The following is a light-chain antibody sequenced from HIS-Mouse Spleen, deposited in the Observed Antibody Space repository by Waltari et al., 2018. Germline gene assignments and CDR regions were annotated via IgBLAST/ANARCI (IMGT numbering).Light chain of an antibody. J-gene: IGKJ2*01. CDR2: AAS. CDR1: QGISSY. V-gene: IGKV1-9*01. Sequence: DIQLTQSPSFLSESVGDRVTIPCRASQGISSYLAWYQQKPGKAPKLLIYAASTLQSGVPSRFSGSGSGTEFALTISSLQPEDFATYYCQQLNSYPLYTFGQGTKLEIK. CDR3: QQLNSYPLYT.